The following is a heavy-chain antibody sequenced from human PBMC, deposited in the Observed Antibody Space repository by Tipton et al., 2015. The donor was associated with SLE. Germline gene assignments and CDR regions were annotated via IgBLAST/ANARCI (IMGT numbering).Heavy chain of an antibody. CDR2: INHSGST. J-gene: IGHJ6*04. V-gene: IGHV4-34*01. CDR1: GGSFSGYY. D-gene: IGHD1-26*01. CDR3: ARGGVGANPLDV. Sequence: TLSLTCAVYGGSFSGYYWSWIRQPPGKGLVWIGEINHSGSTNYNPSLKSRVTISVDTSKNQFSLKLSSVTAADTAVYYCARGGVGANPLDVWGKGTTVTVSS.